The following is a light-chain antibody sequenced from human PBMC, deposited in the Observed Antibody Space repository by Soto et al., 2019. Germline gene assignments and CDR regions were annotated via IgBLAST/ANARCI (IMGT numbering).Light chain of an antibody. CDR3: SSYTSSSTRV. J-gene: IGLJ1*01. CDR2: EVS. Sequence: FPVESVTFTCNGTSSDVGAYDFVSWYQQHPDKAPKLMIYEVSNRPSGVSNRFSGSKSVNTATLTISGLQAEDEADYYCSSYTSSSTRVFGTGTRSPS. CDR1: SSDVGAYDF. V-gene: IGLV2-14*03.